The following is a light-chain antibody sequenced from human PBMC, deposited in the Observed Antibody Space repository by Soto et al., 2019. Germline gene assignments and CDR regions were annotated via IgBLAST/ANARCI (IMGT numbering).Light chain of an antibody. V-gene: IGKV3-20*01. CDR3: QQYGSSGT. CDR2: GAS. J-gene: IGKJ1*01. Sequence: EIVLTQSPATLSMSPGERATLSCRASQSVSSNYSAWHQQKPGQAPRLLIYGASNRATGIPDRFSGSGSGTDFTLTISRLEPEDFAVYYCQQYGSSGTFGQGTKVDIK. CDR1: QSVSSNY.